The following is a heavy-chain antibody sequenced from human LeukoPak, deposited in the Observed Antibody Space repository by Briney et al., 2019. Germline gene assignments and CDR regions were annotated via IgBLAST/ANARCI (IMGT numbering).Heavy chain of an antibody. J-gene: IGHJ4*02. CDR1: GDSVSSNSAA. Sequence: SQTLSLTCAISGDSVSSNSAAWNWSRQSPSRVVEWLGRTYYRSKWYNDYAVSVKSRITINPDTSKNQFSLQLNSVTPEDTAVYYCARELRIAAAGFDYWSQGTLVTVSS. V-gene: IGHV6-1*01. CDR3: ARELRIAAAGFDY. CDR2: TYYRSKWYN. D-gene: IGHD6-13*01.